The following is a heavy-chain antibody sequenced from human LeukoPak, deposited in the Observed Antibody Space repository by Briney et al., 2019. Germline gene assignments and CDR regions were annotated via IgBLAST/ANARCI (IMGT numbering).Heavy chain of an antibody. D-gene: IGHD6-19*01. CDR3: VSNYPRFSGWNDAFDI. Sequence: GGSLTLSCTASGGTISSYSRHWVRQAPGKGLQYVSAISSNGGVTYYAYSVKGRFTIVRDNTRNTLYLQMSSLRAEDTAVYYCVSNYPRFSGWNDAFDIWGQGTMVTVYS. J-gene: IGHJ3*02. CDR1: GGTISSYS. CDR2: ISSNGGVT. V-gene: IGHV3-64D*06.